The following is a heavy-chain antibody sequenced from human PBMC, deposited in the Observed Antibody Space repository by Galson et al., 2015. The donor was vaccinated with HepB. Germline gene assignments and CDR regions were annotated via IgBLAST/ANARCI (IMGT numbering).Heavy chain of an antibody. D-gene: IGHD2-2*01. J-gene: IGHJ4*02. CDR1: GGSFSSYT. CDR3: ARDSLPGYCIGTNCYSDY. CDR2: ITPLLGTA. V-gene: IGHV1-69*08. Sequence: SVKVSCKVSGGSFSSYTISWVRQVPGQGLDLMGRITPLLGTANYAQRFQGRVTIAADKSTSTVYMELYSLGSEDTAVYYCARDSLPGYCIGTNCYSDYWGQGTLVAVSS.